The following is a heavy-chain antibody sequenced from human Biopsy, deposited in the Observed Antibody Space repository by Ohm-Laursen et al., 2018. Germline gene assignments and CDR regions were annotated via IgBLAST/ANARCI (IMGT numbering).Heavy chain of an antibody. CDR1: GNTFATYH. Sequence: GASVNVSCRASGNTFATYHIHWVRQAPGQGLGWMGVISPSGATTSFSQKFQGRITMTRDTSTGTVYMDLNSLGSEDTAVYYCARAGVGSDGTDSYYYGMDVWGPGTTVTVSS. D-gene: IGHD5-24*01. CDR3: ARAGVGSDGTDSYYYGMDV. J-gene: IGHJ6*02. V-gene: IGHV1-46*01. CDR2: ISPSGATT.